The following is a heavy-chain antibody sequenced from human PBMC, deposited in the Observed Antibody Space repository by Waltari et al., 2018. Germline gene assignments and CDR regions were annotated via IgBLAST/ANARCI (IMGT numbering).Heavy chain of an antibody. CDR3: ATLSRYCSSTSC. CDR1: GGSFRGYY. J-gene: IGHJ4*02. D-gene: IGHD2-2*01. CDR2: INHSGST. V-gene: IGHV4-34*01. Sequence: QVQLQQWGAGLLKPSETLSLTCAVYGGSFRGYYWSGIRQPPGKGLEWIGEINHSGSTNYNPSLKSRVTISVDTSKNQFSLKLSSVTAADTAVYYCATLSRYCSSTSCWGQGTLVTVSS.